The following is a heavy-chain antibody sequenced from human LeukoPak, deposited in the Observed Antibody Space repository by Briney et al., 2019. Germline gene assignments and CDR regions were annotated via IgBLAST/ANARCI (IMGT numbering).Heavy chain of an antibody. Sequence: GASVTVSYKASGGIFSSYAISWVRQAPGQGLEWMGRMIPILGIANYAQKLQGRVTITADKSTSTAYMDLSSLRSEDTAVYYCARTLPPDFFNCWGQGTLVTVSS. J-gene: IGHJ4*02. CDR1: GGIFSSYA. D-gene: IGHD2/OR15-2a*01. CDR2: MIPILGIA. V-gene: IGHV1-69*04. CDR3: ARTLPPDFFNC.